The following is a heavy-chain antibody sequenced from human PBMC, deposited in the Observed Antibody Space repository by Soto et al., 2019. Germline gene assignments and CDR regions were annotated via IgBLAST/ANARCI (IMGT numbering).Heavy chain of an antibody. CDR2: VTFDGSRT. J-gene: IGHJ6*02. V-gene: IGHV3-30*18. CDR1: GFNFNNYA. D-gene: IGHD2-21*01. CDR3: AKAGWGGDYYYGLDV. Sequence: GESLKISCAASGFNFNNYAMHWVRQAPGKGLEWVAVVTFDGSRTYYADSVKGRFTISRDSSNNTVSLQMNSLTNEDTAVYYCAKAGWGGDYYYGLDVWGQGTTVTVSS.